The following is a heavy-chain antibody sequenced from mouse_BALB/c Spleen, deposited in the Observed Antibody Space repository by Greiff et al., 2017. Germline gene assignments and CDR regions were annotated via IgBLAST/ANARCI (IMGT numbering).Heavy chain of an antibody. Sequence: EVHLVESGGGLVQPGGSLRLSCATSGFTFTDYYMSWVRQPPGKALEWLGFIRNKANGYTTEYSASVKGRFTISRDNSQSILYLQMNTLRAEDSATYYCARDRATGTEGANYFDYWGQGTTLTVSS. D-gene: IGHD4-1*02. J-gene: IGHJ2*01. CDR1: GFTFTDYY. CDR3: ARDRATGTEGANYFDY. V-gene: IGHV7-3*02. CDR2: IRNKANGYTT.